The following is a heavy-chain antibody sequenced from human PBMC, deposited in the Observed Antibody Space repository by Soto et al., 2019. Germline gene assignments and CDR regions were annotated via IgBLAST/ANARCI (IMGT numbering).Heavy chain of an antibody. D-gene: IGHD3-3*01. CDR3: ARATYDFNYYYYMDV. V-gene: IGHV3-11*01. Sequence: GGSLRLSCAASGFTFSDYYMSWIRQAPGKGLEWVSYISSSGSTIYYADSVKGRFTISRDNAKNSLYLQMNSLRAEDTAVYYCARATYDFNYYYYMDVWGKGTTVTVSS. CDR1: GFTFSDYY. J-gene: IGHJ6*03. CDR2: ISSSGSTI.